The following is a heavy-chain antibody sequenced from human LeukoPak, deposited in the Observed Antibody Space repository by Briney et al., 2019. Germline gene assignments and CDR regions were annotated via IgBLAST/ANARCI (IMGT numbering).Heavy chain of an antibody. Sequence: KPSETLSLICAVSGGSISSSNWWSWVRQAPGKGLEWVGRIKSKTDGGTTDYAAPVKGRFTISRDDSKNTPYLHMNSLKTEDTAVYYCTTGITMVRGVIHLIDHWGQGPLVTVSS. CDR1: GGSISSSNW. V-gene: IGHV3-15*01. CDR3: TTGITMVRGVIHLIDH. CDR2: IKSKTDGGTT. J-gene: IGHJ4*02. D-gene: IGHD3-10*01.